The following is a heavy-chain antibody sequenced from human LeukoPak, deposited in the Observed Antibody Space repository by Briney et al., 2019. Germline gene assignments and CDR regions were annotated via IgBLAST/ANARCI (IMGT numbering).Heavy chain of an antibody. CDR1: GFTFSGSA. V-gene: IGHV3-73*01. CDR3: TGNYYGSGSYADFDY. Sequence: QPGGSLGLSCAASGFTFSGSALHWVRQASGKGLEWVGRIRSTANGYATAYAASVKGRFTISRDDSRNTAYLQMDSLKTEDTAVYYCTGNYYGSGSYADFDYWGQGTLVTVSS. D-gene: IGHD3-10*01. CDR2: IRSTANGYAT. J-gene: IGHJ4*02.